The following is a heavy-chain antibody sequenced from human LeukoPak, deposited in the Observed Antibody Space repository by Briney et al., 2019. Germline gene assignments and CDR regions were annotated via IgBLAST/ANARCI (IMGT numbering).Heavy chain of an antibody. CDR2: LSGSGGST. CDR1: GFTFSSYA. D-gene: IGHD1-14*01. Sequence: GGSLRLSCAASGFTFSSYAMSWVRQAPGKGLEWVSGLSGSGGSTYYADSVKGRFTISRDNSKNTLYLQMNSLRAEDTAVYYCAKAGPGNYYYYYGMDVWGQGTTVTVSS. CDR3: AKAGPGNYYYYYGMDV. V-gene: IGHV3-23*01. J-gene: IGHJ6*02.